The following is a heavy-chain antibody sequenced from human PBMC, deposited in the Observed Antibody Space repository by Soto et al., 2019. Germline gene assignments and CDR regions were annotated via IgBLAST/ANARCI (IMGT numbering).Heavy chain of an antibody. CDR1: GYTFTGYA. V-gene: IGHV1-3*05. D-gene: IGHD6-19*01. J-gene: IGHJ4*02. CDR3: ARAVAVAADVDY. Sequence: QVQLVQSGAEEKKPGASVKVSCKASGYTFTGYAMHWVRQAPGQRLEWMGWINAGNGNTKYSQKFQGRVTITRDTPASTAYMALGSLRSEDTAVYYCARAVAVAADVDYWGQGTLVTVSS. CDR2: INAGNGNT.